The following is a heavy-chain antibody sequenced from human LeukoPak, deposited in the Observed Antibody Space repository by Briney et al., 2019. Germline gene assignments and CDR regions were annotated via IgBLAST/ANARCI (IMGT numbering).Heavy chain of an antibody. CDR2: IYYSGST. Sequence: SETLSLTCTVSGGAISSGGYCWSWIRQHPGKGLEWIGYIYYSGSTYYNPSLKSRVTISVDTSKNQFSLKLSSVTAADPAVYYCARRVDHDILTGYSGRQNNSFDPWGQGTLVTVSS. CDR1: GGAISSGGYC. V-gene: IGHV4-31*03. J-gene: IGHJ5*02. D-gene: IGHD3-9*01. CDR3: ARRVDHDILTGYSGRQNNSFDP.